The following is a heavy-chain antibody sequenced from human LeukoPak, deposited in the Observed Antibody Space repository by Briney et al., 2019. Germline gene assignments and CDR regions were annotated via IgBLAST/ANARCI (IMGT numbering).Heavy chain of an antibody. V-gene: IGHV1-8*01. CDR3: ARGGMYDSSGYYLADAFDI. D-gene: IGHD3-22*01. Sequence: ASVKVSCKASGYTFTSYDINWVRQATGQGLEWMGWMNPNSGNTGYAQKFQGRVTMTRNTSISTAYMELSSLRSEDTAVYYCARGGMYDSSGYYLADAFDIWGQGTMVTVSS. CDR1: GYTFTSYD. CDR2: MNPNSGNT. J-gene: IGHJ3*02.